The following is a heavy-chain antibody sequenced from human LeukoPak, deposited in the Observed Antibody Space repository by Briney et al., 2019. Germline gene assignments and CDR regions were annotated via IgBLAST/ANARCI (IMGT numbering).Heavy chain of an antibody. CDR1: GFRFSSSA. J-gene: IGHJ4*02. D-gene: IGHD6-13*01. CDR2: IKQDGSEK. CDR3: ARAGGIAAAGTCDY. V-gene: IGHV3-7*01. Sequence: PGGSLRLSCGASGFRFSSSAMTWVRQAPGKGLEWVANIKQDGSEKYYVDSVKGRFTISRDNAKNSLYLQMNSLRAEDTAVFYCARAGGIAAAGTCDYWGQGTLVTVSS.